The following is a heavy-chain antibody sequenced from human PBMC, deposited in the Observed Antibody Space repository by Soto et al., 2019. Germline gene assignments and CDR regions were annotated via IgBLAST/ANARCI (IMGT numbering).Heavy chain of an antibody. D-gene: IGHD4-4*01. CDR1: GFFFNNHY. CDR2: ISSSGGAL. J-gene: IGHJ4*02. V-gene: IGHV3-11*01. CDR3: ARDPDTSSKIDY. Sequence: AGSLSLSCAASGFFFNNHYMSWVRRAPGKGLEWVAYISSSGGALFYAAPEKGRFTTTRDNAENSLYLEMNSMRAEGTAVYYCARDPDTSSKIDYWGQGTLVTVSS.